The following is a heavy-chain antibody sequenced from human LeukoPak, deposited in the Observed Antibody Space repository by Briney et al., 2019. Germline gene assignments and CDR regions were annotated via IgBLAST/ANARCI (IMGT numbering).Heavy chain of an antibody. D-gene: IGHD3-10*01. Sequence: SETLSLTCTVSGGSLSSYYWSWIRQPAGKGLEWIGRIYTSGSTNYNPSLKSRVTMSVDTSKNQFSLKLSSVTAADTAVYYCATGSYLSPFDYWGQGTLVTVSS. J-gene: IGHJ4*02. CDR1: GGSLSSYY. V-gene: IGHV4-4*07. CDR2: IYTSGST. CDR3: ATGSYLSPFDY.